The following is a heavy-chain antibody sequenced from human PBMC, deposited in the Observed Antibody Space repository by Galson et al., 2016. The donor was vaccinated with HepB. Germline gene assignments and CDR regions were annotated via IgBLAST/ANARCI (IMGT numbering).Heavy chain of an antibody. CDR3: AKDPGGYSGFDY. D-gene: IGHD2-15*01. CDR1: GFTFGTYT. Sequence: SLRLSCAASGFTFGTYTMHWIRQAPGEGLQWVSLITGDRANAYYADSVKGRFTISRGNRKNSLYLQMNSLRTEDAALYYCAKDPGGYSGFDYWGQGTLVTVSS. J-gene: IGHJ4*02. V-gene: IGHV3-43*01. CDR2: ITGDRANA.